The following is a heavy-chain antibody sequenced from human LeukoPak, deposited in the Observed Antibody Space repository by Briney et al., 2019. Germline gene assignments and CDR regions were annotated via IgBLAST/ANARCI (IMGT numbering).Heavy chain of an antibody. D-gene: IGHD3-10*01. CDR2: IYYSGST. J-gene: IGHJ4*02. V-gene: IGHV4-59*08. CDR3: ARHPPRLVREGGYFDY. Sequence: SETLSLTCSVSGGSIHDYFWSWIRQPPGGGLEWIGYIYYSGSTNYNPSLKSRVTISVDTSKNQFSLSLSSVTAADTAMYYCARHPPRLVREGGYFDYWGQGSLVTVSS. CDR1: GGSIHDYF.